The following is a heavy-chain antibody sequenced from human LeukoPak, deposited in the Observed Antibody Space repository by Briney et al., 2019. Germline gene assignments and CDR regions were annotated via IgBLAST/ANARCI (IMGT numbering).Heavy chain of an antibody. V-gene: IGHV3-64D*06. Sequence: PGGSLRLSCSASGFTFSSYAMHWVRQAPGKGLEYVSAISSNGGSTYYADSVKGRFTISRDNSKNTLYLQMSSLRAEDTAVYYCAHIVVVERVDYWGQGTLVTVSS. J-gene: IGHJ4*02. CDR2: ISSNGGST. D-gene: IGHD2-21*01. CDR3: AHIVVVERVDY. CDR1: GFTFSSYA.